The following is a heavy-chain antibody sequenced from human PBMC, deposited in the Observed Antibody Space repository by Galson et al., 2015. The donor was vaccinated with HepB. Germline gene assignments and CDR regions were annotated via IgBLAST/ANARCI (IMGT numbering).Heavy chain of an antibody. D-gene: IGHD6-19*01. V-gene: IGHV3-30*18. CDR3: AKEWGSGWPYYFDY. CDR1: GFTFSSYG. J-gene: IGHJ4*02. Sequence: SLRLSCAASGFTFSSYGMHWVRQAPGKGLEWVAVISYDGSNKYYADSVKGRFTISRDNSKNTLYLQMNSLRAEDTAVYYCAKEWGSGWPYYFDYWGQGTLVTVSS. CDR2: ISYDGSNK.